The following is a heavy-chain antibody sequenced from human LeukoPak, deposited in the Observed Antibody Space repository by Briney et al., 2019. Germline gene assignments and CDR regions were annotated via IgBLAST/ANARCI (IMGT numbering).Heavy chain of an antibody. CDR2: IIPIFGTA. Sequence: GASVKVSCKASGGTFSSYAISWVRQAPGQGLEWMGGIIPIFGTANYAQKFQGRVTITTDESTSTAYMELSSLRSEDTAVYYCASWGAYYYDSSGWALDPFDIWGQGTMVTVSS. D-gene: IGHD3-22*01. V-gene: IGHV1-69*05. CDR3: ASWGAYYYDSSGWALDPFDI. CDR1: GGTFSSYA. J-gene: IGHJ3*02.